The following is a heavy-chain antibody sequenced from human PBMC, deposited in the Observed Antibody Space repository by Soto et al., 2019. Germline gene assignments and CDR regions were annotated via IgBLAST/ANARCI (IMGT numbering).Heavy chain of an antibody. J-gene: IGHJ6*02. Sequence: PGESLKISCKGSGYSFTSYWISWVRQMPGKXLEWMGRIDPSDSYTNYSPSFQGHVTISADKSISTAYLQWSSLKASDTAMYYCASRYCSSTSCSSYYGMDAWGQGTTVTVSS. CDR2: IDPSDSYT. V-gene: IGHV5-10-1*01. CDR3: ASRYCSSTSCSSYYGMDA. D-gene: IGHD2-2*01. CDR1: GYSFTSYW.